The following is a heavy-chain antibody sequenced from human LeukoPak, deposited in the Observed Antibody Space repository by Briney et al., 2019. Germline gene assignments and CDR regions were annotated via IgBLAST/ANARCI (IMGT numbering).Heavy chain of an antibody. CDR1: GYTFTSYG. Sequence: ASVKVSCKASGYTFTSYGISWVRQAPGQGLEWMGWISAYNGNTNYAQKLQGRVTMTTDTSTSTAYMELRSLRSDDTAVYYCARCSSSWYDYYYYYMDVWGKGTTVTVSS. CDR3: ARCSSSWYDYYYYYMDV. D-gene: IGHD6-13*01. J-gene: IGHJ6*03. CDR2: ISAYNGNT. V-gene: IGHV1-18*01.